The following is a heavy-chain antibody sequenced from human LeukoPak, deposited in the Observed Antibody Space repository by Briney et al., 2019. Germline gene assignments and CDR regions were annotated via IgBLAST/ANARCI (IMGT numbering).Heavy chain of an antibody. Sequence: PGGSLRLSCAASGFTFSDHYMSWIRQAPGRGLEWVSYISGSSNTIFYADSVKGRFTISRDNAKNSLYLQMNSLRAEDTAVYYCARSDYDPTYFDYWGQRTLVTVSS. CDR3: ARSDYDPTYFDY. J-gene: IGHJ4*02. D-gene: IGHD3-16*01. CDR1: GFTFSDHY. CDR2: ISGSSNTI. V-gene: IGHV3-11*01.